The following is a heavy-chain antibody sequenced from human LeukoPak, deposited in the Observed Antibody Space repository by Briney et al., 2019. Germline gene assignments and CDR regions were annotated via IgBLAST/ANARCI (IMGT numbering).Heavy chain of an antibody. CDR2: ISNDGSST. J-gene: IGHJ4*02. CDR1: GFTFSGYW. D-gene: IGHD2-15*01. CDR3: ARDGGGLSY. V-gene: IGHV3-74*01. Sequence: GESLRLSCRASGFTFSGYWMHWIRQAPGKGLVWVARISNDGSSTSYADSVKGRFTISRDNAKNTLYLQMNSLRAEDTAVYYCARDGGGLSYWGQGTLVTVSS.